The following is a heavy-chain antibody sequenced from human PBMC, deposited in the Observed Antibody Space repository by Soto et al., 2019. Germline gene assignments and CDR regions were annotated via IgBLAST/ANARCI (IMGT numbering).Heavy chain of an antibody. J-gene: IGHJ6*02. Sequence: GGSLRLSCAASGFTFSNAWMNWVRQAPGKGLEWVGRIKSKTDGGTTDYAAPVKGRFTISRDDSKDTLYLQMNSLKTEDTAVYYCTTDRSVGELLWFGELLSSYYYGMDVWGQGTTVTVSS. CDR1: GFTFSNAW. D-gene: IGHD3-10*01. CDR3: TTDRSVGELLWFGELLSSYYYGMDV. V-gene: IGHV3-15*07. CDR2: IKSKTDGGTT.